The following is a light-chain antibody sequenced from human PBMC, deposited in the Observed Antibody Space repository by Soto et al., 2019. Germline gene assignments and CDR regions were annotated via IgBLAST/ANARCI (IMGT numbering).Light chain of an antibody. V-gene: IGLV1-44*01. CDR2: SNS. Sequence: QSVLTQPPSAYGTPGQRVTISCSGSSANIGSNTVSWYQQVPGTAPKLLIYSNSERPSGVPDRFSGSKSGTSASLAISGLQSEDEADYYCASWDDSVFGWLFGGGTKLTVL. CDR3: ASWDDSVFGWL. CDR1: SANIGSNT. J-gene: IGLJ3*02.